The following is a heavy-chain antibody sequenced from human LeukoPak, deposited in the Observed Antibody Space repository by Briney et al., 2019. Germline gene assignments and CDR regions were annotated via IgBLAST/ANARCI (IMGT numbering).Heavy chain of an antibody. V-gene: IGHV4-59*01. D-gene: IGHD2-8*02. J-gene: IGHJ4*02. CDR1: GGSISSYY. CDR2: IYYSGST. CDR3: AQAAGRGEIDY. Sequence: SETLSLTCTVSGGSISSYYWSWIRQPPGKGLEWIGYIYYSGSTNYNPSLKSRVTISVDTSKNQFSLKLSSVTAADTAVYYCAQAAGRGEIDYWGQGTLVTVSS.